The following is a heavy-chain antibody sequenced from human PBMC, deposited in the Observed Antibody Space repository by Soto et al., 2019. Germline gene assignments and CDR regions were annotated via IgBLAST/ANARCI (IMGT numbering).Heavy chain of an antibody. V-gene: IGHV4-34*01. D-gene: IGHD1-26*01. CDR1: GGSFSGYY. J-gene: IGHJ4*02. CDR3: ARVPWEIDY. CDR2: INHSGST. Sequence: QVQLQQWGAVLLKPSETLSLTCAVYGGSFSGYYWSWIRQHPGKGLEWIGEINHSGSTNYNPSLKSRVTVSVDTSKNQFSLKLSSVTAADTAVYYCARVPWEIDYWGQGTLVTVSS.